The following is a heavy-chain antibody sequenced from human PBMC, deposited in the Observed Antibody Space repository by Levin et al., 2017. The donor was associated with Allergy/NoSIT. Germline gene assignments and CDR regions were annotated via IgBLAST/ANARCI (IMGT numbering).Heavy chain of an antibody. CDR2: LFWDDDK. V-gene: IGHV2-5*02. CDR1: GFSLSTSGVG. D-gene: IGHD6-13*01. Sequence: SGPTLVKPTQTLTLTCTFSGFSLSTSGVGVGWIRHPPGKALEWLALLFWDDDKRYTPSLKRRLTITKDSSKNQVVLTMTNLDPVYTATYYCARDPGYSVGFDSWGQGTLVTVSS. CDR3: ARDPGYSVGFDS. J-gene: IGHJ4*02.